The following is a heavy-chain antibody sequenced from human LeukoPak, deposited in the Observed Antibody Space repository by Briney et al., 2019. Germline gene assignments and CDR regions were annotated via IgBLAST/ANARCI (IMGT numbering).Heavy chain of an antibody. J-gene: IGHJ4*02. CDR1: GFTFEDYA. CDR2: ISWNSGSI. Sequence: GGSLRLSCAASGFTFEDYAMYWVRQAPGKGLEWVSGISWNSGSIGYAGSVKGRFTISRDNAKNSLYLQMNSLRAEDTALYYCAKGTVTGSYFRHFDSWGQGTLVTVSS. D-gene: IGHD1-26*01. V-gene: IGHV3-9*01. CDR3: AKGTVTGSYFRHFDS.